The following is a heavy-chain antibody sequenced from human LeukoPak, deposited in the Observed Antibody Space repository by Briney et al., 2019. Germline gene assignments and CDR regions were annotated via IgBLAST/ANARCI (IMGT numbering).Heavy chain of an antibody. CDR3: ATYSASSGRGVAP. CDR2: MSPNSGNT. CDR1: GYTFTSSD. V-gene: IGHV1-8*01. J-gene: IGHJ5*02. Sequence: GASVKVSCEASGYTFTSSDINWVRQATGQGLEWMGWMSPNSGNTGYAQKFQGRVTMTRDTSISTAYMELSSLRSEDTAVYYCATYSASSGRGVAPWGQGTLVTVSS. D-gene: IGHD1-26*01.